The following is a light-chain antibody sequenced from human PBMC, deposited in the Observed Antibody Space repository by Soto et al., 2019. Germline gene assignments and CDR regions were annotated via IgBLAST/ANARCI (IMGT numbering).Light chain of an antibody. CDR2: EVT. J-gene: IGLJ1*01. CDR3: TSYTRSATPYI. V-gene: IGLV2-14*01. CDR1: SGDVGGHNY. Sequence: QSVLTQPASVSGSPGQSITISCTGTSGDVGGHNYVSWYQQPPGKAPKLIIYEVTNRPSGVSNRFSGSKSGNTASLTISGLQAEDEADYYCTSYTRSATPYIYGSGTKVTVL.